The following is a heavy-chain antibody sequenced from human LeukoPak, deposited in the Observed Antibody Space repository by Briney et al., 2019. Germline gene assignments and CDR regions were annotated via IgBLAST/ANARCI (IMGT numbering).Heavy chain of an antibody. CDR2: IWYDGSNK. D-gene: IGHD1-26*01. J-gene: IGHJ3*02. Sequence: GGSLRLSCAASGFTFSSYGMHWVRQAPGKGLEWVAVIWYDGSNKYYIDSVKGRFTISRDNSKNTLYLQMNSLRDEDTAVCYCAKGADDSGSYSDAFDIWGQGTMVTVSS. CDR3: AKGADDSGSYSDAFDI. CDR1: GFTFSSYG. V-gene: IGHV3-33*06.